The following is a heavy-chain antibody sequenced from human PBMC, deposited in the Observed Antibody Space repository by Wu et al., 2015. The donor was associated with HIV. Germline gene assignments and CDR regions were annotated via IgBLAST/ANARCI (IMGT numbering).Heavy chain of an antibody. Sequence: QVQLVQSGAEVKKPGSSVKVSCKASGGTFSSYAISWVRQAPGQGLEWMGGIIPIFGTANYAQKFQGRVTITTDESTSTAYMELSSLRSEDTAVYYCARGYCSGGSCHDRDDPYYFDYWGQGTLVTVSS. D-gene: IGHD2-15*01. V-gene: IGHV1-69*05. J-gene: IGHJ4*02. CDR3: ARGYCSGGSCHDRDDPYYFDY. CDR2: IIPIFGTA. CDR1: GGTFSSYA.